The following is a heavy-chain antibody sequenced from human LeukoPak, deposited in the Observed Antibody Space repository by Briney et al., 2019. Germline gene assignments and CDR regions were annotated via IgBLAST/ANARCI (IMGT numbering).Heavy chain of an antibody. V-gene: IGHV4-34*01. CDR2: INHSGST. CDR1: GGSLSGYY. D-gene: IGHD3-9*01. CDR3: ERVGYYNGFAF. Sequence: SETLSLTCAVYGGSLSGYYWSWIRQPPGKGLEWIGEINHSGSTNYNPSLKSRVTISVDTSKNQFSLKLSSVTAADTAVYDCERVGYYNGFAFWGEGTLVTVSS. J-gene: IGHJ4*02.